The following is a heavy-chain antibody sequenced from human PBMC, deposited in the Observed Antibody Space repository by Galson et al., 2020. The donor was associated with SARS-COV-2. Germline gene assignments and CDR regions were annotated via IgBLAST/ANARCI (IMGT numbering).Heavy chain of an antibody. Sequence: GGSLRLSCVASGFTFSNYAMNWVRQAPGKGLEWVSVIYRGGSIYYADSVKGRFTISRDNSKNTLYLQMNSLRAEDTAVYFCAKDLNSQNYNYLGYWGQGTLVIVSS. J-gene: IGHJ4*02. CDR3: AKDLNSQNYNYLGY. V-gene: IGHV3-23*03. CDR1: GFTFSNYA. D-gene: IGHD3-10*01. CDR2: IYRGGSI.